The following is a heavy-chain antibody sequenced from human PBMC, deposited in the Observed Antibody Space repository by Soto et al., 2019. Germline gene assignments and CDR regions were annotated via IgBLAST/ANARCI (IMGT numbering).Heavy chain of an antibody. D-gene: IGHD5-18*01. J-gene: IGHJ5*01. CDR2: RNPGSGYA. CDR3: ARMASFGSLKWFDP. V-gene: IGHV1-8*01. Sequence: ASVKVSCKASGYTFTNNDVTWVLQATGEGDEWMGGRNPGSGYAGYAQKFQGRVTMTRDISIATAYMELSSLRSEDTAIYYCARMASFGSLKWFDPWGQGTLVTVSS. CDR1: GYTFTNND.